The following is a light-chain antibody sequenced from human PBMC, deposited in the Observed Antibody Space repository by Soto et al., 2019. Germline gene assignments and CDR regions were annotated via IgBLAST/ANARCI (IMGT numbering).Light chain of an antibody. CDR3: KQYNTYWT. CDR2: KAS. V-gene: IGKV1-5*03. Sequence: DIQMTQSPSTLSASVGDRVTITCRASQSVSTWLAWYQQKPGKAPKLLISKASTLETGVPATFSGSGSGTEFTLTISSLQPDDFATYYCKQYNTYWTFGQGTKVE. J-gene: IGKJ1*01. CDR1: QSVSTW.